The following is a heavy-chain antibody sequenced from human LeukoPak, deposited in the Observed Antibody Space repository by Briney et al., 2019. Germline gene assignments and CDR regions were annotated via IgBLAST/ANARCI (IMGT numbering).Heavy chain of an antibody. CDR3: ARRAGDSSGPIDY. J-gene: IGHJ4*02. D-gene: IGHD6-19*01. Sequence: SETLSLTCTVSGGSISSYYWSWIRQPPGKGLERIGYIYYSGSTNYNPSLKSRVTISVDTSKNQFSLKLSSVTAADTAVYYCARRAGDSSGPIDYWGQGTLVTVSS. V-gene: IGHV4-59*08. CDR1: GGSISSYY. CDR2: IYYSGST.